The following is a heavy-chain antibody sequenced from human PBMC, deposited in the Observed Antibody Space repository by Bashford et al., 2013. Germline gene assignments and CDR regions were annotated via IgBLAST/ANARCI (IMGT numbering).Heavy chain of an antibody. D-gene: IGHD3-16*01. CDR1: GGSISSGDYY. J-gene: IGHJ3*02. Sequence: SETLSLTCTVSGGSISSGDYYWSWIRQPPGKGLEWIGYIYYSGSTYYNPSLKSRVTISVDRSKNQFSLKLSSVTAADTAVYYCARGSLVGDAFDIWGQGTMVTVSS. CDR3: ARGSLVGDAFDI. V-gene: IGHV4-30-4*01. CDR2: IYYSGST.